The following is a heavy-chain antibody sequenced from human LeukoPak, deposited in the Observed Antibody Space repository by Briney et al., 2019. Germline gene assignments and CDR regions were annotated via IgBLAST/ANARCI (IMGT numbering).Heavy chain of an antibody. CDR3: AKLTRGYCRSTACPNWFDP. CDR2: ISDSGGTT. Sequence: GGSLRLSCAASGFTFSSYAMSWVRHAPGEGLEWVSAISDSGGTTYYADSVKGRFTISRDNSKNTLYLQMNSLRGEDTAVYYRAKLTRGYCRSTACPNWFDPWGQGTLVTVSS. CDR1: GFTFSSYA. V-gene: IGHV3-23*01. J-gene: IGHJ5*02. D-gene: IGHD2-2*01.